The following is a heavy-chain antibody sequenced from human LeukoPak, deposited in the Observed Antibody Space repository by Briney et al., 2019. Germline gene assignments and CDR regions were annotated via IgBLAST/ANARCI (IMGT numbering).Heavy chain of an antibody. D-gene: IGHD6-13*01. Sequence: SETLSLTCTVSGGSISSYYWSWIRQPAGEGLEWIGRIYTSGSTNYNPSLKSRVTMSVDTSKNQFSLKLSSVTAADTAVYYCARAAGSSSVYNWFDPWGQGTLVTVSS. CDR3: ARAAGSSSVYNWFDP. J-gene: IGHJ5*02. CDR1: GGSISSYY. CDR2: IYTSGST. V-gene: IGHV4-4*07.